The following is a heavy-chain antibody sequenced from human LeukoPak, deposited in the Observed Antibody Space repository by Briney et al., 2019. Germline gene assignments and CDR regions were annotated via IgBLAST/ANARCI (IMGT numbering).Heavy chain of an antibody. CDR2: ISSSSSYI. D-gene: IGHD3-22*01. Sequence: GGSLRLSCAASGFTVSSNYMSWVRQAPGKGLEWVSSISSSSSYIYYADSVKGRFTISRDNAKNSLYLQMNSLRAEDTAVYYCARDRHSSGYYGPFDYWGQGTLVTVSS. CDR3: ARDRHSSGYYGPFDY. CDR1: GFTVSSNY. J-gene: IGHJ4*02. V-gene: IGHV3-21*01.